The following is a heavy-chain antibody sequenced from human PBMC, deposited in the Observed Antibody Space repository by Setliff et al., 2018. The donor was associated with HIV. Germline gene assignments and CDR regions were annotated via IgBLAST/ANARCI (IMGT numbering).Heavy chain of an antibody. J-gene: IGHJ5*02. CDR2: INNDGRKT. V-gene: IGHV3-74*03. CDR1: GFTFSTYW. Sequence: SLRLSCAASGFTFSTYWMHWVRQAPGKGLVWVSHINNDGRKTTYADSVKGRFTVSRDNAKNTLYLQMNSLRAEDTAVYYCAKDRVYLSPFDPWGQGTLVTVSS. CDR3: AKDRVYLSPFDP. D-gene: IGHD2-8*01.